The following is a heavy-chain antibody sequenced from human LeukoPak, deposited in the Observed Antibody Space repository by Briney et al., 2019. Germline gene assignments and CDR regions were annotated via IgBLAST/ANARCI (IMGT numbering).Heavy chain of an antibody. CDR1: GFTFSSYA. V-gene: IGHV3-23*01. J-gene: IGHJ6*02. D-gene: IGHD2-15*01. CDR2: ISGSGGST. Sequence: GGSLRLSCAASGFTFSSYAMSWVRQAPGKGLEWVSAISGSGGSTYYADSVKGRFTVSRDNSKNTLYLQMNSLRAEDTAVYYCAKPTPYCSGGSCYEGGYYYYGMDVWGQGTTVTVSS. CDR3: AKPTPYCSGGSCYEGGYYYYGMDV.